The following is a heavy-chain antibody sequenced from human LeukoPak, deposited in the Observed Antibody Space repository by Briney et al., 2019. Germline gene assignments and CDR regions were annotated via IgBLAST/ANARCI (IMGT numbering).Heavy chain of an antibody. CDR2: INPKSGAA. Sequence: ASVKVSCKASGYTFTSYGISWVRQAPGQGLEWLGWINPKSGAADYAQQFRGRVTMTRDTSINTDYMEMKRVTSDDTAVYYCARGAEAETSPLDFWGQGTLVIVS. CDR1: GYTFTSYG. D-gene: IGHD6-13*01. J-gene: IGHJ4*02. CDR3: ARGAEAETSPLDF. V-gene: IGHV1-2*02.